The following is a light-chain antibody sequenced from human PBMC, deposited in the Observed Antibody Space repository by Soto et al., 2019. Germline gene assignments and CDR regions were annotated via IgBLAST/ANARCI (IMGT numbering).Light chain of an antibody. CDR1: SSDVGGYNY. V-gene: IGLV2-8*01. CDR2: GVS. CDR3: SSYAGSTL. J-gene: IGLJ2*01. Sequence: QSVLTQPPSASGSPGQSVTISCTGTSSDVGGYNYVSWYQQHPGKAPKLMIYGVSKRPSGVPDRFSGSKSGNTASLTVSGLQAEDEADYYCSSYAGSTLFGGGTKLTVL.